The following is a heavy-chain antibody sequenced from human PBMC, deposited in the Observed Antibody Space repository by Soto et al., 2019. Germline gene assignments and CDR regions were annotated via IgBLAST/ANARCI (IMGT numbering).Heavy chain of an antibody. Sequence: EVQLVESGGGLVQPGRSLRLSCTASGFTFGDYAMSWFRQAPGKGLEWVGFIRSKAYGGTTEYAASGKGRFTIARDESKSIAYLQMNSLKTEDTAVYYCTRVKHYDFWSGYDYYYYYMDVWGKGTPVTVSS. CDR3: TRVKHYDFWSGYDYYYYYMDV. D-gene: IGHD3-3*01. J-gene: IGHJ6*03. CDR2: IRSKAYGGTT. V-gene: IGHV3-49*03. CDR1: GFTFGDYA.